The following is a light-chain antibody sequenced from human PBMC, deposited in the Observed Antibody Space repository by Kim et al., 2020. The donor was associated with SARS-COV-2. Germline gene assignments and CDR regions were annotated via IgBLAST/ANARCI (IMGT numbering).Light chain of an antibody. Sequence: DIQMTQSPSSVSASVGDRVTTTCRASQGINSLLAWYQQKPGKAPKLLIFPASSLESGVPSRFSGSGSGTDFTLTISSLQPEDFATYFCQQANNFPLTFGGGTKVDIK. J-gene: IGKJ4*01. CDR3: QQANNFPLT. V-gene: IGKV1-12*01. CDR1: QGINSL. CDR2: PAS.